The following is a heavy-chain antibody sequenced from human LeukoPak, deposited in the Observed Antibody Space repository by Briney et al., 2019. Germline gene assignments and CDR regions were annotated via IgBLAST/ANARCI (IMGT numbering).Heavy chain of an antibody. V-gene: IGHV3-11*04. D-gene: IGHD1-26*01. Sequence: PGGSLRLSCAASGFTFSDYYMSWIRQAPGKGLEWVSYISSSGSSIYYADSVKGRFTISRDNAKNSLYLQMNSLRAEDTAVYYCALLMGGTNPPPYNYYMDVWGQGTTVTVSS. CDR3: ALLMGGTNPPPYNYYMDV. J-gene: IGHJ6*03. CDR2: ISSSGSSI. CDR1: GFTFSDYY.